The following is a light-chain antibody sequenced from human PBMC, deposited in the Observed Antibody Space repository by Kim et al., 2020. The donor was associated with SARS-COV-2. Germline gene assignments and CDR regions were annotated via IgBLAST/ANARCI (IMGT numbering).Light chain of an antibody. CDR3: QQGYSSPQIT. V-gene: IGKV1-39*01. J-gene: IGKJ5*01. CDR2: AAS. Sequence: SVGDRVIITCRTSQSISSHLNWYQQKPGRAPNLLIFAASSLQSGVPSRFSGSGSGTDFTLTITTLQPEDFATYYCQQGYSSPQITFGQGTRLEIK. CDR1: QSISSH.